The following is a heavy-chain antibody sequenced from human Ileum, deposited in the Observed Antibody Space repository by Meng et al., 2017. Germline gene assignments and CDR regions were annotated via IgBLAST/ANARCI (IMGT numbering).Heavy chain of an antibody. J-gene: IGHJ4*02. CDR3: ASGSGSLDY. CDR1: GGSVSSNIAA. Sequence: QVQLQQSGPGLVKPSQTLSLTCAVSGGSVSSNIAAWNWIRQSPLRGLEWLGRTYYRSKWYSEYAVSVKSRISITPDTSKNQFSLQMNSVTPEDTAVYYCASGSGSLDYWGPGTLVTVFS. V-gene: IGHV6-1*01. D-gene: IGHD3-3*01. CDR2: TYYRSKWYS.